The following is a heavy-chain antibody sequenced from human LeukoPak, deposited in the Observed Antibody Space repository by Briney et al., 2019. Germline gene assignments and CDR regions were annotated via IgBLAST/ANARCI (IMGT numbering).Heavy chain of an antibody. V-gene: IGHV4-31*03. D-gene: IGHD1-26*01. CDR3: ARAQGGSYQLPYFDY. Sequence: SQTLSLTCTVSGGSISSGGYHWSWIRQHPGKGLEWIGYIYYSGSTYYNPSLKSRVTISVDTSKNQFSLKLSSVTAADTAVYYCARAQGGSYQLPYFDYWGQGTLVTVSS. CDR2: IYYSGST. CDR1: GGSISSGGYH. J-gene: IGHJ4*02.